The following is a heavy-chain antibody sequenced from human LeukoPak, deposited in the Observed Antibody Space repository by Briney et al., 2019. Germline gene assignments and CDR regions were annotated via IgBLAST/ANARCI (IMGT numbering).Heavy chain of an antibody. J-gene: IGHJ4*02. V-gene: IGHV1-46*01. CDR2: INPSGGST. Sequence: ASVKVSCKASGYTFTSYYMHWVRQAPGQGLEWVGIINPSGGSTSYAQKFQGRVTMTRDMSTSTVYMELSSLRSEDTAVYYCARDSSSSMFDYWGQGTLVTVSS. D-gene: IGHD6-13*01. CDR3: ARDSSSSMFDY. CDR1: GYTFTSYY.